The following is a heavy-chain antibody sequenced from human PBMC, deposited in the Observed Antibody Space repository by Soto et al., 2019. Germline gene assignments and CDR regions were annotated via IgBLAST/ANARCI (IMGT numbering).Heavy chain of an antibody. V-gene: IGHV4-34*01. CDR2: INHSGST. D-gene: IGHD2-2*01. CDR1: GGSFSGYY. CDR3: ARGVLGGVPAPCAY. J-gene: IGHJ4*02. Sequence: SETLSLTCAVYGGSFSGYYWSWIRQPPGKGLEWIGEINHSGSTNYNPSLKSRVTISVDTSKNQFSLKLSSVTAADTAVYYCARGVLGGVPAPCAYWGQGTLVTVSS.